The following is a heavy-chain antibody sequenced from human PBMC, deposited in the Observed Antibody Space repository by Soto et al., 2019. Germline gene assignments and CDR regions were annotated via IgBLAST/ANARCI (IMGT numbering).Heavy chain of an antibody. CDR2: IYWDGDQ. D-gene: IGHD2-15*01. CDR3: VPIARKTDPAT. CDR1: GFSLSSYEVS. Sequence: QITLKESGPTLVKPTQTLTLTCTFSGFSLSSYEVSVGWIRQPPGKALEWLALIYWDGDQSYSPSLRSRLTITKDTSNNQVVLTMTNMDPVDTATYYCVPIARKTDPATRGQGSPVTVSS. V-gene: IGHV2-5*02. J-gene: IGHJ4*02.